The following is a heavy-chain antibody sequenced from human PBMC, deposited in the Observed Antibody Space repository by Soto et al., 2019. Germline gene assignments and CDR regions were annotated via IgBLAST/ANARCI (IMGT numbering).Heavy chain of an antibody. CDR3: ARDHSSSSYNYCYGMDV. CDR2: ISAYNGNT. Sequence: QVQLVQSGAEVKKPGASVKVSCKASGYTFTSYGISWVRQAPGQGLEWMGWISAYNGNTKYTQKLQGRVTMTTDTPPSTAYMNLRRLRYDDTAVYYCARDHSSSSYNYCYGMDVCGQGTTVTVSS. CDR1: GYTFTSYG. J-gene: IGHJ6*02. V-gene: IGHV1-18*01. D-gene: IGHD6-6*01.